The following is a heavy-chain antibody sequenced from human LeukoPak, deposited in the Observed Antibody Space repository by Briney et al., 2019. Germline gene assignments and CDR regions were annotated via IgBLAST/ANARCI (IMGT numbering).Heavy chain of an antibody. J-gene: IGHJ4*02. D-gene: IGHD6-6*01. CDR1: GGSFGGYY. Sequence: SETLSLTCAVYGGSFGGYYWNWICQPPGKGLEWIGEINHSGSTNYNPSLKSRVTISVDTSKSQFSLKLTSVTAADTAVYFCARNSAYSSSSGTNLWGQGTLVTVSS. CDR2: INHSGST. CDR3: ARNSAYSSSSGTNL. V-gene: IGHV4-34*01.